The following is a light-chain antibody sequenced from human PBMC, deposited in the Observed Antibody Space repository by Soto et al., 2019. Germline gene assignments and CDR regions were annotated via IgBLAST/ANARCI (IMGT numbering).Light chain of an antibody. Sequence: EILFTQSPCTLHFSPGERATLSCRASQSLSSSYLAWYQQKPGQAPRLLIYGASSRATGIPDRFSGSGSGTDFTLIISRLEPEDSAVYYCQDRGNWPIFTFGGGTKVDIK. V-gene: IGKV3D-20*02. J-gene: IGKJ4*01. CDR3: QDRGNWPIFT. CDR2: GAS. CDR1: QSLSSSY.